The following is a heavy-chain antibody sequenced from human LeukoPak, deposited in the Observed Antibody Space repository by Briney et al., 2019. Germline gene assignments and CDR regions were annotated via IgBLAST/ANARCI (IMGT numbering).Heavy chain of an antibody. Sequence: GGSLRLSCAASGFTVSSNYMSWVRQAPGKGLEWVSVIYSGGSTYYADSVKGRFTISRDNSKNTLYLQMNNLRAEDTAIYYCAKAANYDILTGYYLDYWGQGTLVTVSS. CDR3: AKAANYDILTGYYLDY. D-gene: IGHD3-9*01. V-gene: IGHV3-53*01. J-gene: IGHJ4*02. CDR1: GFTVSSNY. CDR2: IYSGGST.